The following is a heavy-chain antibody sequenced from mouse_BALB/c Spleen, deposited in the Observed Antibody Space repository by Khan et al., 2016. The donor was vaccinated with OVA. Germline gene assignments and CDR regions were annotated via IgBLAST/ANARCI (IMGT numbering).Heavy chain of an antibody. CDR2: IYPGSANT. D-gene: IGHD2-2*01. V-gene: IGHV1-77*01. CDR1: GYTFTDFY. Sequence: QVQLQQSGAELARPGASVKLSCKTSGYTFTDFYINWVKQRTGQGLEWIGDIYPGSANTYYNEKFKGKATLTVDKSSSTAYMQLSSLTSEDSAVYFCARSGSGSFGFWSQGTLVTVAA. CDR3: ARSGSGSFGF. J-gene: IGHJ3*01.